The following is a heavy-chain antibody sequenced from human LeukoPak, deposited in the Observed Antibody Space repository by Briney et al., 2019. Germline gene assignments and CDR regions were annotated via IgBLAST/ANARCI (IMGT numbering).Heavy chain of an antibody. V-gene: IGHV3-66*02. CDR3: ARAVVPAAIPPYYYYMDV. CDR1: GFTVSSNY. CDR2: IYSGGST. J-gene: IGHJ6*03. Sequence: RGSLRLSCAASGFTVSSNYMSWVRQAPGKGLEWVSVIYSGGSTYYADSVKGRFTISRDNSKNTLYLQMNSLRAEDTAVYYCARAVVPAAIPPYYYYMDVWGKGTTVTVSS. D-gene: IGHD2-2*01.